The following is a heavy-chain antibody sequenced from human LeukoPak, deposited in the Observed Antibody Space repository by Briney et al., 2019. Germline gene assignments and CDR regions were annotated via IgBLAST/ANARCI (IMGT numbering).Heavy chain of an antibody. J-gene: IGHJ3*01. Sequence: ASVKVSCKASGGTFSSYAISWVRQAPGQGLEWMGRINPNSGGTNYAQKFQGRVTMTRDTSISTAYMELSRLRSDDTAVYYCAEHDYYDSSGPGWGQGTMVTVSS. V-gene: IGHV1-2*06. CDR2: INPNSGGT. CDR1: GGTFSSYA. D-gene: IGHD3-22*01. CDR3: AEHDYYDSSGPG.